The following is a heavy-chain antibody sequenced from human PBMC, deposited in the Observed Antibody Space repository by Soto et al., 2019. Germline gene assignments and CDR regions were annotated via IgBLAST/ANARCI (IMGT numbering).Heavy chain of an antibody. J-gene: IGHJ4*02. CDR1: GYTFTSYG. V-gene: IGHV1-18*01. CDR3: ARDLEDMITFGGVIVNPFDC. Sequence: QVQLVQSGAEVKKPGASVKVSCKASGYTFTSYGISWVRQAPGQGLEWMGWISAYNGNTNYAQKLQGRVTMTTDTSTSTAYMELRSLRADDTAVYYCARDLEDMITFGGVIVNPFDCWGQGTLVTVSS. CDR2: ISAYNGNT. D-gene: IGHD3-16*02.